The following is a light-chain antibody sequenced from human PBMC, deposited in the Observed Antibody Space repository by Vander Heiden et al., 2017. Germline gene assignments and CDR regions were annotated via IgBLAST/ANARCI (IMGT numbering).Light chain of an antibody. J-gene: IGKJ2*01. V-gene: IGKV3-15*01. Sequence: ETVMTQSPATLSVSPGETATLSCGASQSVSINLAWYQQRPDQAPSLLIYGASTRATGIPARFSGSGPGTEFTLTISSLQSEDLAVYYCQQYNNWPLYTFGQGTKLEIK. CDR3: QQYNNWPLYT. CDR2: GAS. CDR1: QSVSIN.